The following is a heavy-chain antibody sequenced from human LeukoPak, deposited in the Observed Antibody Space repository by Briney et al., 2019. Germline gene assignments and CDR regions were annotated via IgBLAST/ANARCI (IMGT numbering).Heavy chain of an antibody. CDR2: IYYSGST. V-gene: IGHV4-39*01. CDR3: ARHPKITIFGVVKGDWFDP. Sequence: PSETLSLTCTVSGGSISSSSYYWGWIRQPPGKGLEWIGSIYYSGSTYYNPSLKSRVTISVDTSKNQFSLKLSSVTAADTAVYYCARHPKITIFGVVKGDWFDPWGQGTLDTVSS. D-gene: IGHD3-3*01. J-gene: IGHJ5*02. CDR1: GGSISSSSYY.